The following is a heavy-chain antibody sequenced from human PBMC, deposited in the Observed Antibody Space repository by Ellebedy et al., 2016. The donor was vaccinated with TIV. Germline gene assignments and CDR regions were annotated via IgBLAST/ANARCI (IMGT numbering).Heavy chain of an antibody. CDR3: TKDGSGTMNF. Sequence: GESLKISCAVSGFTFSSYEMNWVRQAPGKGLEWVSYISGSASVTAYADSVKGRFTISRDNTRNSLYLQMNSLRADDTAVYDCTKDGSGTMNFWGQGTLVTVSS. CDR2: ISGSASVT. J-gene: IGHJ4*02. V-gene: IGHV3-48*03. CDR1: GFTFSSYE. D-gene: IGHD1-1*01.